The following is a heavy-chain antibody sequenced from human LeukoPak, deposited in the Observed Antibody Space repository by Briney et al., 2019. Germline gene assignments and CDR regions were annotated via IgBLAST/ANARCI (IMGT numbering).Heavy chain of an antibody. J-gene: IGHJ4*02. V-gene: IGHV1-2*02. CDR2: INPNSGGT. CDR1: GYTFTGYY. CDR3: ARVDSGSYFSLDY. Sequence: ASVKVSCKASGYTFTGYYMHWVRQAPGQGLEWMGWINPNSGGTNYAQKFQGRVTMTRDTSISTAYMELSSLRSEDTAVYYCARVDSGSYFSLDYWGQGTLVTVSS. D-gene: IGHD1-26*01.